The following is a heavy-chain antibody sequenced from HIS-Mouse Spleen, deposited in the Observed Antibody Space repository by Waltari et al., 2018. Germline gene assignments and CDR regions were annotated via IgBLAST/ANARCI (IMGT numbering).Heavy chain of an antibody. CDR2: IYYSGST. D-gene: IGHD6-13*01. J-gene: IGHJ2*01. V-gene: IGHV4-39*07. Sequence: QLQLQESGPGLVKPSETLSLTCTVPGGSIGSRSYYWGWIRQPPGKGLEWIGSIYYSGSTYYNPSLKSRVTISVDTSKNQFSLKLSSVTAADTAVYYCAREIPYSSSWYDWYFDLWGRGNLVTVSS. CDR1: GGSIGSRSYY. CDR3: AREIPYSSSWYDWYFDL.